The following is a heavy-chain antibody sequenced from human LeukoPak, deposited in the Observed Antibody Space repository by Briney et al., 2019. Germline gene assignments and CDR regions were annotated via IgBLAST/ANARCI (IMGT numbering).Heavy chain of an antibody. CDR3: ARVRGGYYYDY. CDR1: GFPLSGYS. V-gene: IGHV3-48*02. CDR2: ITSSGGTI. D-gene: IGHD3-22*01. Sequence: PGGSLRLSCAASGFPLSGYSMNWVRQAPGKGLEWVSYITSSGGTIYYADSVKGRFTISRDNAKNSLYLQMNSLGDEDTAVYYCARVRGGYYYDYWGQGTLVTVSS. J-gene: IGHJ4*02.